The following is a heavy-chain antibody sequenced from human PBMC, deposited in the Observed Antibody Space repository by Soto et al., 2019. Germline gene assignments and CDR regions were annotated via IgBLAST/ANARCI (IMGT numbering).Heavy chain of an antibody. CDR1: GGTFSSYT. Sequence: QVQLVQSGAEVKKPGSSVKVSCKASGGTFSSYTISWVRQAPGQGLEWMGRIIPILGKANYAQKFQGRVTITADKSPSTADMELSSLRSEDTAVYYCARTVVVVAAPGYGMAVWGQGTTVTVSS. CDR2: IIPILGKA. J-gene: IGHJ6*02. V-gene: IGHV1-69*02. D-gene: IGHD2-15*01. CDR3: ARTVVVVAAPGYGMAV.